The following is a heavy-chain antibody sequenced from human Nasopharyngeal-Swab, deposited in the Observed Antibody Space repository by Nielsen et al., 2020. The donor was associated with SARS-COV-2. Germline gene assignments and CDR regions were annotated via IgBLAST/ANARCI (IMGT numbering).Heavy chain of an antibody. Sequence: SETLSLTCMVSGDSTGSGGSHWNWLRRHPGKGLEWIDDINDTGTTFYNPSVQRRVIISLNTSKNQFSLNLTAVTAADTAVYYCAKSQTGRYYFDSWGQGTLVTVSS. CDR2: INDTGTT. V-gene: IGHV4-31*03. J-gene: IGHJ4*02. CDR3: AKSQTGRYYFDS. D-gene: IGHD3-9*01. CDR1: GDSTGSGGSH.